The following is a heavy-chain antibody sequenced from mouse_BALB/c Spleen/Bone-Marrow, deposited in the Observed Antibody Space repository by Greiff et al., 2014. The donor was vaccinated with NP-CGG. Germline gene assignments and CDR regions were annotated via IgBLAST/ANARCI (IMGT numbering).Heavy chain of an antibody. CDR1: GFNIKDTY. CDR3: AMYYYGSSLFAY. Sequence: SGAELVKPGASVKLSCTASGFNIKDTYMHWVKQRPEQGLEWIGRIDPANGNTKYDPKFQGKATITADTSSNTAYLQLSSLTSEDTAVYYCAMYYYGSSLFAYWGQGTQVTVSA. CDR2: IDPANGNT. D-gene: IGHD1-1*01. J-gene: IGHJ3*01. V-gene: IGHV14-3*02.